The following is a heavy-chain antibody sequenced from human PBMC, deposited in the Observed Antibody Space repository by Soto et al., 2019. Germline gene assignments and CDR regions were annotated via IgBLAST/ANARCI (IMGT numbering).Heavy chain of an antibody. V-gene: IGHV1-46*01. CDR3: ARGGYFAWLIYADGIDV. J-gene: IGHJ6*02. Sequence: ASVKVSCKATGYTFTGYYMHWVRQAPGQGLERTGIINPSAGSTSYAQKFQGRVTITRDTSASKADTELSSLRSEDTAVYFGARGGYFAWLIYADGIDVWGQGTKVTVSS. CDR1: GYTFTGYY. D-gene: IGHD3-9*01. CDR2: INPSAGST.